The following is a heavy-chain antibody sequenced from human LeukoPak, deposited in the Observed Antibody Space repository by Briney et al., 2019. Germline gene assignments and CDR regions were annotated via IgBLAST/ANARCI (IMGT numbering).Heavy chain of an antibody. CDR3: ARGQLLWFGELLSNWFDP. D-gene: IGHD3-10*01. J-gene: IGHJ5*02. Sequence: PSETLSLTCAVYGGSFSGYYWSWIRQPPGKGLEWIGEINHSGSTNYNPSLKSRVTISVDTSKNQFSLKLSSVTAADTAVYYCARGQLLWFGELLSNWFDPWGQGTLVTVSS. CDR1: GGSFSGYY. CDR2: INHSGST. V-gene: IGHV4-34*01.